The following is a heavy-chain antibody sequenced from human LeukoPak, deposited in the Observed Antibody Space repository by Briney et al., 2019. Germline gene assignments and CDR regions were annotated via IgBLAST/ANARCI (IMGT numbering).Heavy chain of an antibody. CDR3: ARERLVDLATIFDY. Sequence: PSQTLSLTCTVSGGSISSGGYYWSWIRQPPGKGLEWIGYTYYRGSSSFNPSLRSRVTISVDMSKNQVSLKLTSVTAADTAVYYCARERLVDLATIFDYWGQGALVTVSS. D-gene: IGHD5-24*01. CDR2: TYYRGSS. V-gene: IGHV4-61*08. CDR1: GGSISSGGYY. J-gene: IGHJ4*02.